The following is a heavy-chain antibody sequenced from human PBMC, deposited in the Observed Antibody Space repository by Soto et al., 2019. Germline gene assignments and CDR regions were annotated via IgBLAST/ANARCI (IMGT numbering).Heavy chain of an antibody. J-gene: IGHJ4*02. CDR2: ISSSSRTI. D-gene: IGHD3-22*01. Sequence: EVQLVESGGGLVQPGGSLRLSCAASGFTFSSYSMNWVRQAPGKGLEWVSYISSSSRTIYYADSVKGRFTISRDNAKNSLYLQMNGLRAEDTAVYYCARDSDDSSGYYLLGVYYFDYWGQGALGTVAS. V-gene: IGHV3-48*01. CDR3: ARDSDDSSGYYLLGVYYFDY. CDR1: GFTFSSYS.